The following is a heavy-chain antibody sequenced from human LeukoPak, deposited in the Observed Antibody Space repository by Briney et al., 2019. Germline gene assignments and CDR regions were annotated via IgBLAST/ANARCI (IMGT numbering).Heavy chain of an antibody. Sequence: ASVKVSCKASGYTFTGYYMHWVRQAPGQGLEWMGWINPNSGGTNYAQKFQGRVTMTRDTSISTAYMELSRLRSDDTAVYYCARASNYGFGGGRTIDYWGQGTLVTVSS. CDR2: INPNSGGT. CDR1: GYTFTGYY. V-gene: IGHV1-2*02. D-gene: IGHD4-11*01. J-gene: IGHJ4*02. CDR3: ARASNYGFGGGRTIDY.